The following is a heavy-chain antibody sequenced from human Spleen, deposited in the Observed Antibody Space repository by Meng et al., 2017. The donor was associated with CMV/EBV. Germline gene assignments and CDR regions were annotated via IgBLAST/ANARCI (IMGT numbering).Heavy chain of an antibody. CDR3: ARRSHTNQFDY. V-gene: IGHV2-70D*14. J-gene: IGHJ4*02. D-gene: IGHD1-14*01. Sequence: SGPTLVKPTQTLTLTCTFSGFSLRTSGMRVSCLRQPPSKALEWLARIDWDDGKFYNMSLKTRLTISKDTSKNQVVLTVTNVDPVDTATYSCARRSHTNQFDYWGQGSLVTVSS. CDR2: IDWDDGK. CDR1: GFSLRTSGMR.